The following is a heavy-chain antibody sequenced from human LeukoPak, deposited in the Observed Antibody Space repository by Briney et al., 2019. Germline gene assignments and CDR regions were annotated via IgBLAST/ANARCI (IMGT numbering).Heavy chain of an antibody. V-gene: IGHV4-30-2*01. D-gene: IGHD3-22*01. CDR1: GGSISSGPYS. Sequence: SETLSLTCGVSGGSISSGPYSWSWIRQPPGKGLEWVGYIYHSGSTYYNPSLKSRVTISVDRSKNQFSLKVNSVIAADTAIYYCARGGGYPRGYFDYWGQGTLVTVSS. CDR2: IYHSGST. J-gene: IGHJ4*02. CDR3: ARGGGYPRGYFDY.